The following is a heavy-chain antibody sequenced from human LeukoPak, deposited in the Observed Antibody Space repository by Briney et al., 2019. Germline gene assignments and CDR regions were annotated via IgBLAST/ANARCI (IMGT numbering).Heavy chain of an antibody. D-gene: IGHD6-19*01. CDR1: GGSFSGYY. CDR2: INHSGST. V-gene: IGHV4-34*01. Sequence: PSETLSLTCAVYGGSFSGYYWSWIRQPPGKGLEWIGEINHSGSTNYNPSLKSRVTISVDTSKNRFSLKLSSVTAADTAVYYCARGSPVAGLWGQGTMVTVSS. J-gene: IGHJ3*01. CDR3: ARGSPVAGL.